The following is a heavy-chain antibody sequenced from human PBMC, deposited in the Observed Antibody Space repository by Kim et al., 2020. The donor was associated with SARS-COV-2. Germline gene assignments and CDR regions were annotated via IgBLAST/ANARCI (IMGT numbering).Heavy chain of an antibody. J-gene: IGHJ6*03. CDR1: GFAFASDD. CDR3: AKSDCLQLDCYM. Sequence: GGSLRLSCSASGFAFASDDMHWVRQAPGKGLEWVAGTTIDGRQSFYEDSAEGRFTIFSSNSKSTIYLEMNRHRLEGKDVYNCAKSDCLQLDCYM. CDR2: TTIDGRQS. D-gene: IGHD2-21*02. V-gene: IGHV3-30*18.